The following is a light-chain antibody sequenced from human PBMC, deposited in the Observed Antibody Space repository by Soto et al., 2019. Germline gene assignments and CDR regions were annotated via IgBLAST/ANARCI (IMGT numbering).Light chain of an antibody. CDR3: CSYAGSNNFVV. V-gene: IGLV2-8*01. CDR2: EVS. Sequence: QSALTQPPSASGSPGQSVTFSCTGSSSDVGGYNYVSWYQQHPGKAPKLMIYEVSKRPSGVPVRFSGSKSGNTASLTVSGLQAEDEADYYCCSYAGSNNFVVFGGGTKVTVL. J-gene: IGLJ2*01. CDR1: SSDVGGYNY.